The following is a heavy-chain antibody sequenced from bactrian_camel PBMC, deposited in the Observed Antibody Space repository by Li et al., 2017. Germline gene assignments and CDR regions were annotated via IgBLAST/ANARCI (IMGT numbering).Heavy chain of an antibody. CDR2: LYTLGGS. V-gene: IGHV3S40*01. CDR1: GFIYRSYC. Sequence: VQLVESGGGSVQAGGSLTLSCAESGFIYRSYCMGWFRQAPGQEREGVAGLYTLGGSEYSDSVKGRFTITLDSAGNTVYLQMNNLKPVDTAMYYCAAKAGFTYSPLSATEYNYWGQGTQVTVS. CDR3: AAKAGFTYSPLSATEYNY. D-gene: IGHD1*01. J-gene: IGHJ4*01.